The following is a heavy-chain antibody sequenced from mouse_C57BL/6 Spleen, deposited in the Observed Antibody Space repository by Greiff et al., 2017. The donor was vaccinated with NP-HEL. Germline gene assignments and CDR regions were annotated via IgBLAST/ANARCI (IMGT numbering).Heavy chain of an antibody. Sequence: DVKLVESEGGLVQPGSSMKLSCTASGFTFSDYYMAWVRQVPEKGLEWVANINYDGSSTYYLDSLKSRFIISRDNAKNILYLQMSSLKSEDTATYYCAREGRRYYYGSSFDYWGQGTTLTVSS. J-gene: IGHJ2*01. CDR2: INYDGSST. V-gene: IGHV5-16*01. CDR3: AREGRRYYYGSSFDY. CDR1: GFTFSDYY. D-gene: IGHD1-1*01.